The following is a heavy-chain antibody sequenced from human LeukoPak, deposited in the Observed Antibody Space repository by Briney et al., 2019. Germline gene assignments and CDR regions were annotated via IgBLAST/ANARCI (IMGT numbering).Heavy chain of an antibody. CDR2: INHRGST. CDR3: ARGRKGEPRDFDY. V-gene: IGHV4-34*01. Sequence: SETLSLTCAVYGGSFSGYYWNWIRQPPGRGLEWIGEINHRGSTTYNPSLESRVTISVDMSKNQFSLKLSSVTAADTAVYYCARGRKGEPRDFDYWGQGTLVTVSS. CDR1: GGSFSGYY. J-gene: IGHJ4*02. D-gene: IGHD3-16*01.